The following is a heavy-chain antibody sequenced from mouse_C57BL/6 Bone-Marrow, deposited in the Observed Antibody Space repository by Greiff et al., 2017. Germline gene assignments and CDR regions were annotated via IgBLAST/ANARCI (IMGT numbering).Heavy chain of an antibody. V-gene: IGHV14-4*01. J-gene: IGHJ2*01. CDR3: SSFDGNYFDF. CDR2: IDPEIGDT. Sequence: VHVKQSGAELVRPGASVKLSCTASGFNIKDDYIPWVKQRPEQGLEWIGWIDPEIGDTEYASKFQGKATITSDTSYNTAYLQLSSLTSEDTAVYYCSSFDGNYFDFWGQGTPLTVAS. CDR1: GFNIKDDY. D-gene: IGHD2-3*01.